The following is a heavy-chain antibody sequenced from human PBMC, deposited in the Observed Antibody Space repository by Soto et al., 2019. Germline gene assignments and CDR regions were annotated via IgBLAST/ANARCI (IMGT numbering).Heavy chain of an antibody. Sequence: PGEPLRLSCVASEFTFSGYAMHWVRQPPGKGLEWVAVISYNGANQYYADSVKGRFTISRDTSKNTLYLQMISLRADDTAIYYCARGDSGYDSSAYYYWGLGTLVTVSS. J-gene: IGHJ4*02. CDR1: EFTFSGYA. D-gene: IGHD3-22*01. CDR3: ARGDSGYDSSAYYY. V-gene: IGHV3-30-3*01. CDR2: ISYNGANQ.